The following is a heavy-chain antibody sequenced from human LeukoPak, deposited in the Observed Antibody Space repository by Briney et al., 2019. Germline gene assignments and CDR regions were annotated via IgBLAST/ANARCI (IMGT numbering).Heavy chain of an antibody. J-gene: IGHJ4*02. Sequence: GGSLRLSCAASGFTFSSYWMHWVRQAPGKGLEWVAVISYDGSNKYYADSVKGRFTISRDNSKNTLYLQMNSLRAEDTAVYYCAKEASGWYQDYFDYWGQGTLVTVSS. CDR2: ISYDGSNK. V-gene: IGHV3-30*18. CDR3: AKEASGWYQDYFDY. D-gene: IGHD6-19*01. CDR1: GFTFSSYW.